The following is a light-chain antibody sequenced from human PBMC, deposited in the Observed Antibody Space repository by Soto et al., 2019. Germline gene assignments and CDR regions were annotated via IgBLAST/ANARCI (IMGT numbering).Light chain of an antibody. V-gene: IGKV3-15*01. CDR3: QQYNDWPPYS. J-gene: IGKJ2*01. CDR1: QSVTSN. CDR2: GAF. Sequence: EIVMTQSPATLSVSPLEIATLSFMASQSVTSNVAWYQQKPGQAPRLLIYGAFIRATGIPARFSGSGSGTEFTLTISSLQSEDFAVYYCQQYNDWPPYSFGQGTKVDIK.